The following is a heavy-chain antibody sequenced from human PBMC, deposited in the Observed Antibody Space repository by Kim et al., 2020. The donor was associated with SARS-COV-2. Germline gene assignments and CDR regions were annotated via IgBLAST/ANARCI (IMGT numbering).Heavy chain of an antibody. CDR2: T. Sequence: TYPNPSLKSRATIPVDTSKSQFPLKLSTVTAADTAVYYCARDGGAGFDSWGQGNLVTASP. V-gene: IGHV4-31*02. CDR3: ARDGGAGFDS. D-gene: IGHD6-19*01. J-gene: IGHJ4*02.